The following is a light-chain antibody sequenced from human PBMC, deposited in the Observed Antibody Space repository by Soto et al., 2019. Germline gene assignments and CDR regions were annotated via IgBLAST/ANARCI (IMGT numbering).Light chain of an antibody. J-gene: IGKJ1*01. Sequence: DIQMTQSPFTLSASVGDRVTITCRASQSINNWLAWYQQKPGKAPKLLIYKASSLESGVPSRFSGSGSGTELTLTISSLQPDDFATYYCQQYNNYSWTFGQGTKVEIK. CDR3: QQYNNYSWT. V-gene: IGKV1-5*03. CDR2: KAS. CDR1: QSINNW.